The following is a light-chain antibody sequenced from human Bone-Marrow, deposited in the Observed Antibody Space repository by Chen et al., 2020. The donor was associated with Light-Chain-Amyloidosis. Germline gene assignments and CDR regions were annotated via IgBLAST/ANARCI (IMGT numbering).Light chain of an antibody. CDR3: QVWDRSSDRPV. V-gene: IGLV3-21*02. Sequence: FVLTQPSSVSVAPGQTATIACGGNNIGSTSVHWYQQTPGQAPLLVVYDDRDRPSGIPERLSGSNSGNTATLTISRVEAGDEADYYCQVWDRSSDRPVFGGGTKLTVL. J-gene: IGLJ3*02. CDR1: NIGSTS. CDR2: DDR.